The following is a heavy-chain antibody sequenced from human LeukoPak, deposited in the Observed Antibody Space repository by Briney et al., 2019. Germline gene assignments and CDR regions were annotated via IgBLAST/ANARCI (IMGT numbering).Heavy chain of an antibody. CDR3: ARYCSGGSCSQLGFDP. CDR2: IYHSGST. J-gene: IGHJ5*02. CDR1: GYSITSGYY. V-gene: IGHV4-38-2*02. Sequence: PSETLSLTCTVSGYSITSGYYWGWIRQPPGKGLEWIGYIYHSGSTYYNPSLKSRVTISVDRSKNQFSLKLSSVTAADTAVYYCARYCSGGSCSQLGFDPWGQGPLVTVSS. D-gene: IGHD2-15*01.